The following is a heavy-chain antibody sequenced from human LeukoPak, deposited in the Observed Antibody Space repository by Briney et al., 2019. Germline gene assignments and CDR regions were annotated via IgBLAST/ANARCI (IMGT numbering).Heavy chain of an antibody. J-gene: IGHJ4*02. Sequence: EASVKVCCKASGYTFTGYYMHWVRQAPGQGLEWMGRINPNSGGTNYAQKFQGRVTMTRDTSISTAYMELSRLRSDDTAVYYCARGIAGYSSGHYFDYWGQGTLVTVSS. CDR3: ARGIAGYSSGHYFDY. CDR2: INPNSGGT. V-gene: IGHV1-2*06. D-gene: IGHD6-19*01. CDR1: GYTFTGYY.